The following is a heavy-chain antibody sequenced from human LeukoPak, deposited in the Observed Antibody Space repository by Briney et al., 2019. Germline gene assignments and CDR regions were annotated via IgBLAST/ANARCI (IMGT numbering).Heavy chain of an antibody. CDR1: GFTFSSYW. V-gene: IGHV3-74*01. Sequence: GGSLRLSCAASGFTFSSYWMHWVRQAPGKGLVWVSRINSDGSSTSYADSVKGRFTISRDNAKNTLYLQMNSLRAEDTAVCYCARDRPGYYMDVWGKGTTVTVSS. CDR3: ARDRPGYYMDV. CDR2: INSDGSST. J-gene: IGHJ6*03. D-gene: IGHD6-6*01.